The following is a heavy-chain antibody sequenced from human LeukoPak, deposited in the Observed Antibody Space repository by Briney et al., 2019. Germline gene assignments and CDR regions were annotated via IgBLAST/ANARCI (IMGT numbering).Heavy chain of an antibody. CDR2: FSSSSSYI. V-gene: IGHV3-21*01. J-gene: IGHJ6*02. CDR3: ARDQGIGYCSGGSCPYGMDV. CDR1: GFIFNNYN. D-gene: IGHD2-15*01. Sequence: PGGSLILSCAASGFIFNNYNITSVRQAPGKGLEWVSLFSSSSSYIYYADSVKGRFTISRDNAKNSLYLQMNSLRAEDTAVYYCARDQGIGYCSGGSCPYGMDVWGQGTTVTVSS.